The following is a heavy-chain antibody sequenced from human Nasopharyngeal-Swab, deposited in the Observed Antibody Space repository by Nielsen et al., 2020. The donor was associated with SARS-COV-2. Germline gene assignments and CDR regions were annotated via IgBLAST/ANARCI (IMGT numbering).Heavy chain of an antibody. J-gene: IGHJ4*02. Sequence: WIRQPPGKGLEWVSYIKTSGDTISYVDSVKGRFTISRDNAKDSLYLQMDSLRAEDTAMYYCARTPQLWSLYFDYWGQGTLVTVSS. D-gene: IGHD5-18*01. V-gene: IGHV3-11*01. CDR3: ARTPQLWSLYFDY. CDR2: IKTSGDTI.